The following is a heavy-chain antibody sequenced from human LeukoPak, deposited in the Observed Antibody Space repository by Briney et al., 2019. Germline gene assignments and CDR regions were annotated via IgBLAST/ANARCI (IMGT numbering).Heavy chain of an antibody. CDR1: GGSISSSSYY. J-gene: IGHJ3*02. Sequence: SETLSLTCTVSGGSISSSSYYWGWIRQPPGKGLEWIGSIYYSGSTYYNPSLKSRVTISVDTSKNQFSLKLSSVTAADTAVYYCARDLNSSGWADAFDIWGQGTMVTVSS. CDR3: ARDLNSSGWADAFDI. V-gene: IGHV4-39*07. D-gene: IGHD6-19*01. CDR2: IYYSGST.